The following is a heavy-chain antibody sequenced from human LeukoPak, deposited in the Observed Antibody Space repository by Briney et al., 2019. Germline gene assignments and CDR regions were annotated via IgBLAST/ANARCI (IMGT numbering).Heavy chain of an antibody. Sequence: ASVKVSCKASGYTFTGYYMHWVRQAPGQGLEWMGRINPNSGGTNYAQKFQGRVTMTRATSISTAYMELSRLRSDDTAVYYCARAESADYGDYGYFDYWGQGTLVTVSS. CDR1: GYTFTGYY. D-gene: IGHD4-17*01. CDR2: INPNSGGT. V-gene: IGHV1-2*06. J-gene: IGHJ4*02. CDR3: ARAESADYGDYGYFDY.